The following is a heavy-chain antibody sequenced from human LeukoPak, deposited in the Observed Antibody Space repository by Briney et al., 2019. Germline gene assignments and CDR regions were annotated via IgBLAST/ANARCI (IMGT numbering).Heavy chain of an antibody. CDR3: ARTSSSSWENWFDP. D-gene: IGHD6-13*01. Sequence: QPGGSLRLSCAASGFTVSSNYMSWVRQAPGKGLEWASVIYSGGSTYYADSVKGRFTISRDNSKNTLYLQMNSLRAEDTAVYYCARTSSSSWENWFDPWGQGTLVTVSS. J-gene: IGHJ5*02. CDR1: GFTVSSNY. CDR2: IYSGGST. V-gene: IGHV3-53*01.